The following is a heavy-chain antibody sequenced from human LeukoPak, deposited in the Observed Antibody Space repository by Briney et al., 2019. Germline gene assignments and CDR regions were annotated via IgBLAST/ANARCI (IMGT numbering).Heavy chain of an antibody. CDR3: ARTVTTSSYYFDY. J-gene: IGHJ4*02. CDR2: ISGYDGNT. Sequence: ASVKVSCKASGYTFTTYGVSWVRQAPGQGLEWMGWISGYDGNTNYPQKLRGRVTMTTDTSTSTAYMDLRSLRSDDTALYYCARTVTTSSYYFDYWGQGTLVTVSS. D-gene: IGHD4-17*01. V-gene: IGHV1-18*01. CDR1: GYTFTTYG.